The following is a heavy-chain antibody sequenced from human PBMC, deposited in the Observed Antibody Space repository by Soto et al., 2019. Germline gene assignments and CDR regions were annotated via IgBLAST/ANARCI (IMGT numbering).Heavy chain of an antibody. CDR1: GYTFTGYY. CDR3: ARGPRITMVRGVIIRGYYFDY. J-gene: IGHJ4*02. D-gene: IGHD3-10*01. Sequence: QVQLVQSGAEVKKPGASVKVSCKASGYTFTGYYMHWVRQAPGQGLEWMGWITPNSGGTNYAQKFQGRVTMTRDTSISTAYMELSRLRSDDTAVYYCARGPRITMVRGVIIRGYYFDYWGQGTLVTVSS. CDR2: ITPNSGGT. V-gene: IGHV1-2*02.